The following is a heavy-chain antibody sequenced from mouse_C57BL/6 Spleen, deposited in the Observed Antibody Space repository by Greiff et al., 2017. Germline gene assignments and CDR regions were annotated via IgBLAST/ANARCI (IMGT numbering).Heavy chain of an antibody. V-gene: IGHV5-17*01. D-gene: IGHD2-4*01. J-gene: IGHJ4*01. Sequence: EVKVEESGGGLVKPGGSLKLSCAASGFTFSDYGMHWVRQAPEKGLEWVAYISSGSSTIYYADTVKGRFTISRDNAKNTLFLQMTSLRSEDTAMYYCARTDDYDGYYAMDYWGQGTSVTVSS. CDR3: ARTDDYDGYYAMDY. CDR1: GFTFSDYG. CDR2: ISSGSSTI.